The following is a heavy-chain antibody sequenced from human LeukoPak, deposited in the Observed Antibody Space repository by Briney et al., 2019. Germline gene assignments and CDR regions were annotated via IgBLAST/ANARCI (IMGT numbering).Heavy chain of an antibody. V-gene: IGHV4-61*02. Sequence: PSQTLSLTCAVSGGSISSGGYSWSWIRQPAGKGLEWIGRIYTSGSTNYNPSLKSRVTISVDTPNNQFSLKLSSVTAADTAVYYCARATSTRYYYYYMDVWGKGTTVTVSS. CDR1: GGSISSGGYS. J-gene: IGHJ6*03. CDR3: ARATSTRYYYYYMDV. D-gene: IGHD2-2*01. CDR2: IYTSGST.